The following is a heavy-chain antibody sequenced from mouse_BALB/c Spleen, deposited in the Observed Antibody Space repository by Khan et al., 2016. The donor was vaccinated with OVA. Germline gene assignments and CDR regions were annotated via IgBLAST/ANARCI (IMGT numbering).Heavy chain of an antibody. V-gene: IGHV1-55*01. CDR1: GYNFTSYW. CDR3: ARRCYFGTRKFDV. CDR2: IYPGSGSS. D-gene: IGHD1-1*01. Sequence: QVQLKQSGAELVKPGTSVNLSCKASGYNFTSYWINWVKMKPGQGLEWIGDIYPGSGSSYYNEMFKSKATLTVDTSSSTAYMQLSSLASEDSALYYWARRCYFGTRKFDVWGAGTTFTVSS. J-gene: IGHJ1*01.